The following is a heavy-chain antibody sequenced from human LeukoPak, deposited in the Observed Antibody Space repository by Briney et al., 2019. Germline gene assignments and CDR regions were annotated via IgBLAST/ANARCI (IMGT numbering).Heavy chain of an antibody. CDR1: GFTFSSYS. Sequence: GGSLRLSCAASGFTFSSYSMSWVRQAPGKGLEWVSYISSSSSTIYYADSVKGRFTISRDNAKNSLYLQMNSLRAEDTAVYYCARDGLRYSGYDGDYMDVWGKGTTVTVSS. J-gene: IGHJ6*03. D-gene: IGHD5-12*01. CDR3: ARDGLRYSGYDGDYMDV. V-gene: IGHV3-48*01. CDR2: ISSSSSTI.